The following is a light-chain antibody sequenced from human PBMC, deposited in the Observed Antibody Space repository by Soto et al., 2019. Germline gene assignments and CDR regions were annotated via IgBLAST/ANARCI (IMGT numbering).Light chain of an antibody. J-gene: IGLJ3*02. CDR2: RNN. CDR3: AAWDDTLRAWV. Sequence: QSVLTQSPSASGTPEQGVTISCSGSSSSIGSNYVYWYQQFPGTAPKLLIYRNNQRPSGVPDRFSGSKSGSSASLAISGLRSEDEADYYCAAWDDTLRAWVFGGGTKLTVL. V-gene: IGLV1-47*01. CDR1: SSSIGSNY.